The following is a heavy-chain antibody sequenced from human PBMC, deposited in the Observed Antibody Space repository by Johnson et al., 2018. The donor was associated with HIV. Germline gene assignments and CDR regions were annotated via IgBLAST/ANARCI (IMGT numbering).Heavy chain of an antibody. CDR3: TTPSGSYVSSYDAFDI. V-gene: IGHV3-9*01. CDR1: GFTFDDYA. Sequence: EVHLVESGGGLVQPGRSLRLSCAASGFTFDDYAMHWVRQVPGKGLEWVSGLSWNSGRIGYADSVTGRFTLSRDNAKNSLFLQMNSRKTEDTAVYYCTTPSGSYVSSYDAFDIWGQGTMVTVSS. D-gene: IGHD1-26*01. CDR2: LSWNSGRI. J-gene: IGHJ3*02.